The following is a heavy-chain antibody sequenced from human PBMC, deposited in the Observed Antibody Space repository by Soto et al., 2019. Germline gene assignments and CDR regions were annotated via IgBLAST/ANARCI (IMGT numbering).Heavy chain of an antibody. D-gene: IGHD2-21*02. CDR2: ISYDGSNK. CDR3: AKDQELAYCGGDCYPSDFYSGGMDV. Sequence: PGGSLRLSCAASGFTFSSYGMHWVRQAPGKGLEWVAVISYDGSNKYYADSVKGRFTISRDNSKNTLYLQMNSLRAEDTAVYYCAKDQELAYCGGDCYPSDFYSGGMDVGGQGTTVTVSS. J-gene: IGHJ6*01. CDR1: GFTFSSYG. V-gene: IGHV3-30*18.